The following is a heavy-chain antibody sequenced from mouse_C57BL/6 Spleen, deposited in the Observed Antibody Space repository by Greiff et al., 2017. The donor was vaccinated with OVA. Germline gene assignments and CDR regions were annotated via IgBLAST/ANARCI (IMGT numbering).Heavy chain of an antibody. D-gene: IGHD2-3*01. CDR1: GYTFTSYW. Sequence: QVQLQQPGAELVMPGASVKLSCKASGYTFTSYWMHWVKQRPGQGLEWIGEIDPSDSYTNYNQTFKGKSTLTVDKSSSTAYMQLSSLTSEDSAVYYCAKSLYDGYAWFAYWGQGTLVTVSA. V-gene: IGHV1-69*01. J-gene: IGHJ3*01. CDR2: IDPSDSYT. CDR3: AKSLYDGYAWFAY.